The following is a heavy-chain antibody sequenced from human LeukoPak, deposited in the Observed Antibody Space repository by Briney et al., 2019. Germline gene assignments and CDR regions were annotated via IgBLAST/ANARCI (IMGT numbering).Heavy chain of an antibody. CDR2: IHYSGTT. Sequence: SETLSLTCTVSDGSISNYYWSWIRQPPGKGLEWIAYIHYSGTTNYNPSLKSRVTISVDTSKNQFSLKLSSVTAADTAVYYCARHDNYKLPRGYYYRMDVWGQGTTVTVSS. J-gene: IGHJ6*02. CDR3: ARHDNYKLPRGYYYRMDV. CDR1: DGSISNYY. V-gene: IGHV4-59*08. D-gene: IGHD1-1*01.